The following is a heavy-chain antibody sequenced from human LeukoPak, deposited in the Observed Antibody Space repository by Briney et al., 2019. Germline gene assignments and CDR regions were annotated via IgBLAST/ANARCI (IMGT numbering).Heavy chain of an antibody. J-gene: IGHJ6*02. Sequence: SETLSLTCTVSGGSISSGGYYWSWIRQHPGKGLEWIGYIYYSGSTYYNPSLKNRVTISVDTSKNQFSLKLSSVTAADTAVYYCARDLPGGMVRESGGMDVWGQGTTVTVSS. CDR3: ARDLPGGMVRESGGMDV. V-gene: IGHV4-31*03. D-gene: IGHD3-10*01. CDR2: IYYSGST. CDR1: GGSISSGGYY.